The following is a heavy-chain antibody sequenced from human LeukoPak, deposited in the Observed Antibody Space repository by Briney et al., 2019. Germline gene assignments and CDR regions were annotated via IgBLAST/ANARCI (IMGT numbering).Heavy chain of an antibody. J-gene: IGHJ3*02. Sequence: PSETLSLTCSVTGVSITDYYWSWIRQPPGKGLEWIGYIYYKGYTNYSPSLKSRVTISMDTSEGQFSLKLRSVTAADTAVYYCASTPLSDLDIWGQGTMVIVSS. V-gene: IGHV4-59*01. CDR3: ASTPLSDLDI. CDR2: IYYKGYT. CDR1: GVSITDYY.